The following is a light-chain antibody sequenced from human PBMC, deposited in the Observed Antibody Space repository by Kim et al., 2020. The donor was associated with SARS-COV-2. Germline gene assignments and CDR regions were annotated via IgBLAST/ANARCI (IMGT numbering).Light chain of an antibody. CDR1: SANIGSNY. CDR2: RNN. V-gene: IGLV1-47*01. CDR3: AAWDDSLRGWV. Sequence: ELTQPPSASGTPGQRVSISCSGSSANIGSNYVYWYQQLPGTAPKLLIYRNNQRPSGVPDRFSGSKSGTSASLAISGLRSEDEADYYCAAWDDSLRGWVLGGGTQLTVL. J-gene: IGLJ3*02.